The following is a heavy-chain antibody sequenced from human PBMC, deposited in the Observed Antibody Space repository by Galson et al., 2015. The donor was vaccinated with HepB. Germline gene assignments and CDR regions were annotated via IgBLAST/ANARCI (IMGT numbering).Heavy chain of an antibody. CDR2: INPNSGGT. V-gene: IGHV1-2*02. Sequence: SVKVSCKASGYTFTGYYMHWVRQAPGQGLEWMGWINPNSGGTNYAQKFQGRVTMTRDTSISTAYMELSRLRSDDTAVYYCARDCSSTSQTGLPCHWGQGTLVTVSS. D-gene: IGHD2-2*01. CDR3: ARDCSSTSQTGLPCH. J-gene: IGHJ4*02. CDR1: GYTFTGYY.